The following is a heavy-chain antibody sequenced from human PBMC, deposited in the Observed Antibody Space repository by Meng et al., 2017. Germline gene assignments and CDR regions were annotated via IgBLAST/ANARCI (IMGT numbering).Heavy chain of an antibody. J-gene: IGHJ4*02. Sequence: QVQLVQSGAEVKKPGASVKVSCKASGYTFTTYAIHWVRQAPGQRLEWMGWINAGNSDTKYTQKLQGRVTITRDTSASTVYMEVSSLRSEDTGVYYCARAIAVSGTGRFDYWGQGTLVHRLL. D-gene: IGHD6-19*01. V-gene: IGHV1-3*01. CDR2: INAGNSDT. CDR1: GYTFTTYA. CDR3: ARAIAVSGTGRFDY.